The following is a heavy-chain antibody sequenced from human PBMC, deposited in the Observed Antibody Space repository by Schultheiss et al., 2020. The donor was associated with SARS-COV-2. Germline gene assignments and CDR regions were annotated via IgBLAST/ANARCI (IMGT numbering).Heavy chain of an antibody. D-gene: IGHD3-16*01. CDR1: GGAISRGGFH. CDR3: ARDIVGGGVRQRLGMDV. Sequence: SETLSLTCTVSGGAISRGGFHWSWIRQHPGKGLEWIGYIFENGDTYYNPSLRTRLTISVDTSKNQFSLTLTSVTAADTAVYYCARDIVGGGVRQRLGMDVWGQGTTVTVSS. V-gene: IGHV4-31*03. CDR2: IFENGDT. J-gene: IGHJ6*02.